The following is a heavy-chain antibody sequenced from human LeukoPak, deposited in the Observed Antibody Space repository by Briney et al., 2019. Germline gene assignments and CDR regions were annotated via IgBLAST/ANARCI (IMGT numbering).Heavy chain of an antibody. CDR2: IIPIFGTA. J-gene: IGHJ5*02. D-gene: IGHD2-2*01. CDR1: GGTFSSYA. V-gene: IGHV1-69*01. Sequence: SVKVSCKASGGTFSSYAISWVRQAPGQGLEWMGGIIPIFGTANYAQKFQGRVTITADESTSTAYMELSSLRSEDTAVYYCARRYGGPRGVHRSSTSCYYGNWFDPWGQGTLVTVSS. CDR3: ARRYGGPRGVHRSSTSCYYGNWFDP.